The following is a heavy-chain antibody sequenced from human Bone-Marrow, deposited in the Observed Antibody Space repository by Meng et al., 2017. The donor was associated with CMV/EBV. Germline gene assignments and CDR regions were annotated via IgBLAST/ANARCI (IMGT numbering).Heavy chain of an antibody. D-gene: IGHD3-3*01. J-gene: IGHJ6*02. Sequence: SETLSLTCAVYGGSFSGYYWSWIRQPPGKGLEWIGEINHSGSTNYNPSLKSRVTISVDTSKNQFSLKLSSVTAADTAVYDCARGPITILYGMDVWGQGTTVTVSS. V-gene: IGHV4-34*01. CDR2: INHSGST. CDR1: GGSFSGYY. CDR3: ARGPITILYGMDV.